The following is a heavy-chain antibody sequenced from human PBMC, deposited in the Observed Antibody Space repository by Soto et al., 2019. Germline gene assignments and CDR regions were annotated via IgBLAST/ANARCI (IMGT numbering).Heavy chain of an antibody. V-gene: IGHV4-4*02. J-gene: IGHJ5*02. D-gene: IGHD2-2*01. CDR3: ASGXKYCSSTSCYPEGWFDP. Sequence: SETLSLTCAVSGGSISSSNWWSWVRQPPGKGLEWIGEIYHSGSTNYNPSLKSRVTISVDKSKNQFSLKLSSVTAADTAVYYCASGXKYCSSTSCYPEGWFDPWGQGTLVTVSS. CDR2: IYHSGST. CDR1: GGSISSSNW.